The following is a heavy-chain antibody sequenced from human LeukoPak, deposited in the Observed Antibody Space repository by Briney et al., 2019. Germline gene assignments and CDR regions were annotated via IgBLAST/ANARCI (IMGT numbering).Heavy chain of an antibody. CDR1: GFTFSSYA. V-gene: IGHV3-23*01. CDR2: ISGSGGST. CDR3: AEGVDLSDAFDI. Sequence: GGSLRLSCAASGFTFSSYAMSWVRQAPGKGLEWVSAISGSGGSTYYAGSVKGRFTISRDNSKNTLYLQMNSLRAEDTAVYYCAEGVDLSDAFDIWGQGTMVTVSS. J-gene: IGHJ3*02.